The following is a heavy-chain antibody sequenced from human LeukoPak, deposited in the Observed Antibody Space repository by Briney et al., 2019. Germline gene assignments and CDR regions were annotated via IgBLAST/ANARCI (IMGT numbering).Heavy chain of an antibody. CDR2: IYYSGST. V-gene: IGHV4-61*08. CDR1: GGSISSGGYS. CDR3: ASGEVADYFDY. D-gene: IGHD3-16*01. Sequence: SETLSLTCAVSGGSISSGGYSWSWIRQPPGKGLEWIGYIYYSGSTNYNPSLKSRVTISVDTSKNQFSLKLSSVTAADTAVYYCASGEVADYFDYWGQGTLVTVSS. J-gene: IGHJ4*02.